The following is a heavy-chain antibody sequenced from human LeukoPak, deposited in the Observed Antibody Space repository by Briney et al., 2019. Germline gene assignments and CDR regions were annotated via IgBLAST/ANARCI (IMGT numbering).Heavy chain of an antibody. V-gene: IGHV4-30-2*01. CDR3: ARGGREQQLAY. J-gene: IGHJ4*02. Sequence: SETLSLTCAVSGGSISSGGYSWSWIRQPPGKGLEWIGYICHSGSTYYNPSLKSRVTISVDRSKNQFSLKLSSVTAADTAVYYCARGGREQQLAYWGQGTLVTVSS. CDR2: ICHSGST. D-gene: IGHD6-13*01. CDR1: GGSISSGGYS.